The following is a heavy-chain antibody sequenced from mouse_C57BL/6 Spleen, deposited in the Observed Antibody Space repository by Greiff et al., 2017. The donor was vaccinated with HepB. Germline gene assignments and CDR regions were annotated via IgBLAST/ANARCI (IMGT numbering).Heavy chain of an antibody. CDR2: INYDGSST. D-gene: IGHD2-3*01. V-gene: IGHV5-16*01. Sequence: EVKLMESEGGLVQPGRSMKLSCTASGFTFSDYYMAWVRQVPEKGLEWVANINYDGSSTYYLDSLKSRFIISRDNAKNILYLQMSSLKSEDTATYYCARGGGLYDGYFGVDYWGQGTSVTVSS. J-gene: IGHJ4*01. CDR3: ARGGGLYDGYFGVDY. CDR1: GFTFSDYY.